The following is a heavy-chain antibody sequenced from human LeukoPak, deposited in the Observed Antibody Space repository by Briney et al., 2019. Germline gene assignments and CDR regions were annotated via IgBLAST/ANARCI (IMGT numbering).Heavy chain of an antibody. CDR3: ARVSIAVAGTLVAFDI. Sequence: GGSLRLSCAASAFTFSSYSMNWVRQAPGKGLEWVSSISSSSSYIYCADSVKGRFTISRDNAKNSLYLQMNSLRAEDTAVYYCARVSIAVAGTLVAFDIWGQGTMVTVSS. CDR1: AFTFSSYS. CDR2: ISSSSSYI. D-gene: IGHD6-19*01. V-gene: IGHV3-21*01. J-gene: IGHJ3*02.